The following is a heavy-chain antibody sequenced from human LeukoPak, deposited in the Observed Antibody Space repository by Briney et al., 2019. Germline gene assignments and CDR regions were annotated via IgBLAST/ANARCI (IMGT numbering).Heavy chain of an antibody. CDR3: AKTAVVITFRFDD. CDR1: GFAFNTYV. D-gene: IGHD4/OR15-4a*01. Sequence: GGSLRLSCVASGFAFNTYVMSWVRQAPGKGLEWVAAINGGGSNTYYADSVKGRFTISRDNSKNMVHLQMNSLRADDTAVYYCAKTAVVITFRFDDWGQGALATVSS. CDR2: INGGGSNT. J-gene: IGHJ4*02. V-gene: IGHV3-23*01.